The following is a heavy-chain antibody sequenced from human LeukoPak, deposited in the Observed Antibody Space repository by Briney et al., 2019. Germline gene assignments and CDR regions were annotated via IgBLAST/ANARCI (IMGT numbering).Heavy chain of an antibody. Sequence: PGGSLRLSCAASGFTFSDYYMSWIRQAPGKGLEWVANIKQDGGEKYYVDSVKGRFTISRDNAKNSLYLQMNSLRAEDTAVYYCARNLGYCSSTSCYGADYWGQGTLVTVSS. CDR1: GFTFSDYY. CDR3: ARNLGYCSSTSCYGADY. D-gene: IGHD2-2*01. J-gene: IGHJ4*02. V-gene: IGHV3-7*01. CDR2: IKQDGGEK.